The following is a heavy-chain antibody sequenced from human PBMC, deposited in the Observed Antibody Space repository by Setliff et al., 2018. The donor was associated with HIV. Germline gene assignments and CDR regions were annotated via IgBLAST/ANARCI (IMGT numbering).Heavy chain of an antibody. V-gene: IGHV3-23*01. CDR1: GFTFGDDA. D-gene: IGHD1-7*01. Sequence: GESLKISCTGSGFTFGDDAMGWVRQAPGKGLEWVSRIYDSGDIWYADSVKGRFTISRDNARNSLYLQLNSLRVEDTAVYYCAKAHPGAYNWNYYNPPRWFDPWGQGTLVTVSS. J-gene: IGHJ5*02. CDR2: IYDSGDI. CDR3: AKAHPGAYNWNYYNPPRWFDP.